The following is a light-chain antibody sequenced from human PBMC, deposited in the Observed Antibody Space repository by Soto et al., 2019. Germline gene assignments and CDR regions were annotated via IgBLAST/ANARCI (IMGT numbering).Light chain of an antibody. Sequence: DIQMTQSPSTLSASVGDRVTITCRASQSISSWLAWYQQKPGKAPKLLIYKASSLESGVPSRFSGSGPWTEFTFTISSLQPDACATYYCQEYNSYSRTFGQGTKVEVK. J-gene: IGKJ1*01. CDR1: QSISSW. CDR3: QEYNSYSRT. V-gene: IGKV1-5*03. CDR2: KAS.